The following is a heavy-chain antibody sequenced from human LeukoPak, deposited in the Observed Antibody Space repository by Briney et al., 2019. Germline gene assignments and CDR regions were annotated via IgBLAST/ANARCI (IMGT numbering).Heavy chain of an antibody. D-gene: IGHD2-15*01. CDR3: ARVSPPTYCSGGSCYSGPDYFDY. CDR1: GFTVSSNY. J-gene: IGHJ4*02. Sequence: GGSLRLSCAASGFTVSSNYMSWVRQAPGKGLEWVSVIYSGGSTYYADSVKGRFTISRDNAKNSLYLQMNSLRAEDTAVYYCARVSPPTYCSGGSCYSGPDYFDYWGQGTLVTVSS. CDR2: IYSGGST. V-gene: IGHV3-53*01.